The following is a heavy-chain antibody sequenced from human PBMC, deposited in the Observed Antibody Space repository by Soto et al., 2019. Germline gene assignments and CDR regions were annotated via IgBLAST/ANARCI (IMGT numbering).Heavy chain of an antibody. V-gene: IGHV3-33*01. Sequence: PGGSLRLSCAASGFTFSSYGMHWVRQAPGKGLEWVAVIWYDGSNKYYADSVKGRYTISRDDSKNTVYLQMNSLGAEDTVVYYCTRDPLIAVAAYDAFDIWGQGTSVTVSS. CDR1: GFTFSSYG. J-gene: IGHJ3*02. D-gene: IGHD6-19*01. CDR3: TRDPLIAVAAYDAFDI. CDR2: IWYDGSNK.